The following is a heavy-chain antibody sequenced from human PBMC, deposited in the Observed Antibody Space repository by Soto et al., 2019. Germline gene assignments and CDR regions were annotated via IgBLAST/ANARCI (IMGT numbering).Heavy chain of an antibody. J-gene: IGHJ6*03. CDR3: AREIRPNYDFWSGYPHSPYYYYYMDV. Sequence: PSETLSLTCAVYGGSFSGYYWSWIRQPPGKGLEWIGEINHSGSTNYNPSLKSRVTISVDTSKNQFSLKLSSVTAADTAVYYCAREIRPNYDFWSGYPHSPYYYYYMDVWGKGTTVTVSS. D-gene: IGHD3-3*01. CDR1: GGSFSGYY. V-gene: IGHV4-34*01. CDR2: INHSGST.